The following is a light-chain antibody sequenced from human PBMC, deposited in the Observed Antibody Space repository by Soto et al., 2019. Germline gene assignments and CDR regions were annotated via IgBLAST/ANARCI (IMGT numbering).Light chain of an antibody. Sequence: QSVLTQPPSVSGAPGQRGTISCTGSSSNIGAGYDVHWYQQLPGTAPKLLIYGNSNRPSGVPDRFSGSKSGTSASLAITGLQAEDESDYSCQSYDSSLSGSGVFGGGTKLTVL. V-gene: IGLV1-40*01. CDR2: GNS. J-gene: IGLJ2*01. CDR3: QSYDSSLSGSGV. CDR1: SSNIGAGYD.